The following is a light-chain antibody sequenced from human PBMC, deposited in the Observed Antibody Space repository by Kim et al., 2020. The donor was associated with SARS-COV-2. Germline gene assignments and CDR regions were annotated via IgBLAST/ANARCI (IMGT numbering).Light chain of an antibody. J-gene: IGLJ3*02. Sequence: SYELTQPPSVSVAPGKTARITCGGNNIGSKSVLWYQQQPGQAPVLVIYYDSDRPSGIPERFPGSNSGNTATLTISRVEAGDEVDYYGEVWDSSSYHPVFG. CDR2: YDS. V-gene: IGLV3-21*04. CDR3: EVWDSSSYHPV. CDR1: NIGSKS.